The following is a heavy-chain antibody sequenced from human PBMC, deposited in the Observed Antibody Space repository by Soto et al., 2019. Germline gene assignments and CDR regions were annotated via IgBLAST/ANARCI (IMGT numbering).Heavy chain of an antibody. CDR1: GYTFTNYG. J-gene: IGHJ6*02. Sequence: QVQVVQSGDEVKKPGASVKVSCKASGYTFTNYGFSWVRQAPGQGLEWMGWISGYNGNTKYAEKFQGRVTMTTDTSTSTADMELRSLRSDDTAVYYCAREGQAPYYYYGMDVWCQGTAVTVSS. CDR3: AREGQAPYYYYGMDV. V-gene: IGHV1-18*01. CDR2: ISGYNGNT.